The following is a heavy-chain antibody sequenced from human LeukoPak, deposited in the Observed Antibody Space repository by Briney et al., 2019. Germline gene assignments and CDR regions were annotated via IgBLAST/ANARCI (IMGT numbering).Heavy chain of an antibody. V-gene: IGHV4-61*02. D-gene: IGHD5-18*01. Sequence: SETLSLTCTVSGASISSGSYYWSWIRQPAGKGLEWIGRIYTSGSTNYNPSLKSRVTISVDKSKNQFSLKLSSVTAADTAVYYCARLGYSFMGYYYMDVWGKGTTVTVSS. J-gene: IGHJ6*03. CDR2: IYTSGST. CDR3: ARLGYSFMGYYYMDV. CDR1: GASISSGSYY.